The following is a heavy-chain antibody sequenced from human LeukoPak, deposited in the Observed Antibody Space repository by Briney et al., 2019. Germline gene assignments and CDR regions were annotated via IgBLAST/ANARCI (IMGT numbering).Heavy chain of an antibody. V-gene: IGHV4-59*01. Sequence: SETLSLTCTVSGGSISSYYWSWIRQPPGKGPEWIGYIYYSGSTNYNPSLKSRVTISVDTSKNQFSLKLSSVTAADTAVYYCARGRMGYFQHWGQGTLVTVSS. D-gene: IGHD2-8*01. CDR3: ARGRMGYFQH. J-gene: IGHJ1*01. CDR1: GGSISSYY. CDR2: IYYSGST.